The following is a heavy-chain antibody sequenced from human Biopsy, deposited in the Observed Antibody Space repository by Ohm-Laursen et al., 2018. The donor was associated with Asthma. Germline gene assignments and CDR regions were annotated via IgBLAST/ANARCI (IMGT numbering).Heavy chain of an antibody. V-gene: IGHV3-7*01. CDR3: ARTFHFWSPYHAEHFQL. D-gene: IGHD3-3*02. J-gene: IGHJ1*01. CDR2: IKHDGSEN. Sequence: SQTLSCAASGFTFGDYWMSWVRQVPGRGLEWVANIKHDGSENNHVDSLKGRFTISRDNAKNSLYLQMNSLRAEDTAVYYCARTFHFWSPYHAEHFQLWGQGTLVTVSS. CDR1: GFTFGDYW.